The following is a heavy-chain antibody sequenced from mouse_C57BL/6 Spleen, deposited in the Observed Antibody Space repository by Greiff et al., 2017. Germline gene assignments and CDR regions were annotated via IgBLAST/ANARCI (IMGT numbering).Heavy chain of an antibody. CDR2: IDPSDSET. CDR3: ARSSIYYYGSSPYFDY. J-gene: IGHJ2*01. D-gene: IGHD1-1*01. Sequence: VQLQQSGAELVRPGSSVKLSCKASGYTFTSYWMHWVKQRPIQGLEWIGNIDPSDSETHYNQKFKDKATLTVDKSSSTAYMQLSSLTSEDSAVYYCARSSIYYYGSSPYFDYWGQGTTLTVSS. V-gene: IGHV1-52*01. CDR1: GYTFTSYW.